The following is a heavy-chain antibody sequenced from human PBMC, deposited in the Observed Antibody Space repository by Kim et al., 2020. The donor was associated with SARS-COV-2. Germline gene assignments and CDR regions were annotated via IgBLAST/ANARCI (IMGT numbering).Heavy chain of an antibody. J-gene: IGHJ4*02. Sequence: GGSLRLSCAASGFTFSRYAMHWVRQAPGKGLEWVAAITGDGSNKYYADSVKGRFTISRDNSKNTMYLQMNSLRAEDTAVYYCARDCAGSYVADFDYWGQGTLVTVSS. D-gene: IGHD3-10*02. CDR2: ITGDGSNK. CDR1: GFTFSRYA. V-gene: IGHV3-30-3*01. CDR3: ARDCAGSYVADFDY.